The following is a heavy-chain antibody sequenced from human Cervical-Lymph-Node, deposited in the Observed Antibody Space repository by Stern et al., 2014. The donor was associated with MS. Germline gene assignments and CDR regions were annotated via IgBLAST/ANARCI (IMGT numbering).Heavy chain of an antibody. CDR3: VKDQRDTVMLVDY. CDR1: GFTFSNYA. CDR2: ITSNGGST. D-gene: IGHD5-18*01. J-gene: IGHJ4*02. V-gene: IGHV3-64D*06. Sequence: EVHLVESGGGLVQPGGSLRLSCSASGFTFSNYAMHWVRQAPGKGLECVSSITSNGGSTYYADSVKGRFTISRDNSKNTLYLQMSSLRAEDTAVYYCVKDQRDTVMLVDYWGQGTLVTVSS.